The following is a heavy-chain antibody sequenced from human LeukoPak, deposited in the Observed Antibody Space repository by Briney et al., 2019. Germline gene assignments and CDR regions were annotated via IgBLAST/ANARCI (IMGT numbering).Heavy chain of an antibody. CDR2: IYSGGTT. D-gene: IGHD6-19*01. CDR1: GFSLSSKY. CDR3: TKLKGWYGDGYFDS. J-gene: IGHJ4*02. V-gene: IGHV3-53*01. Sequence: GGSLRLSCAASGFSLSSKYMSWVRQPPGKGLEWVSVIYSGGTTFRADSVKGRFTISRDNSKNTLYLQMNSLSPDDTAVYYCTKLKGWYGDGYFDSWGPGTLVTVSS.